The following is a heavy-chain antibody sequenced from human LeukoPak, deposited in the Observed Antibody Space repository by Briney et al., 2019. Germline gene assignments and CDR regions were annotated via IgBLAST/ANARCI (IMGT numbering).Heavy chain of an antibody. CDR3: AKDSVGSSCPGY. Sequence: GGSLRLSFAAPGFTFSSYGMHWFRQAPGKGLEWVAVISYDGSNKYYADSVKGRFTISRDNSKNTLYLQMNSLRAEDTAVYYCAKDSVGSSCPGYWGQGTLVTVSS. J-gene: IGHJ4*02. CDR2: ISYDGSNK. D-gene: IGHD6-13*01. V-gene: IGHV3-30*18. CDR1: GFTFSSYG.